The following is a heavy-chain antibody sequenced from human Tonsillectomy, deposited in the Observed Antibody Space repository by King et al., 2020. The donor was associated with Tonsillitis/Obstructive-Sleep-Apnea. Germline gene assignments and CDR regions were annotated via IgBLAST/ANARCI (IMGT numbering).Heavy chain of an antibody. V-gene: IGHV5-10-1*03. Sequence: QLVQSGAEVKKPGESLRISCQGSGYSFSTFWISWVRQMPGKGLEWMGTIDPSDSYTNYSPSFQGHVTISADKSISTAYLQWSGLKATDTAMYYCARLGHTDMVGGYYYYSMDVWGQGTTVTVSS. CDR2: IDPSDSYT. CDR3: ARLGHTDMVGGYYYYSMDV. J-gene: IGHJ6*02. CDR1: GYSFSTFW. D-gene: IGHD5-18*01.